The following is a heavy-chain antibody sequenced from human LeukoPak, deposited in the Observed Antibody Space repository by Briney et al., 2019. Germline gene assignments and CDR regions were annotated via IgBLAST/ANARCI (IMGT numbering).Heavy chain of an antibody. V-gene: IGHV1-8*03. CDR2: MNPNSGNT. D-gene: IGHD3-22*01. Sequence: GASVKVSCKASGYTFTSYDINWVRQATGQGLEWMGWMNPNSGNTGYAQKFQGRVTITRNTSISTAYMELSSLRSEDTAVYYCARGPYYYDSSGRGNWFDPWGQGTLVTVSS. J-gene: IGHJ5*02. CDR3: ARGPYYYDSSGRGNWFDP. CDR1: GYTFTSYD.